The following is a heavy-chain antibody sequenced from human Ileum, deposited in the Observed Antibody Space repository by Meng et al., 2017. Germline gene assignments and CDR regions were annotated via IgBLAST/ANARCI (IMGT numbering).Heavy chain of an antibody. CDR2: IDDNGSGT. CDR1: KFTFSNYV. Sequence: GESLKISCAASKFTFSNYVMYWVRQTPGKGLEWVSAIDDNGSGTYYADSVKGRFTISRDNSKTTLYLQMNSLRADDTAVYYCAKKYYSKNTGFSFFDYWGQGTLVTVSS. D-gene: IGHD3-10*01. CDR3: AKKYYSKNTGFSFFDY. J-gene: IGHJ4*02. V-gene: IGHV3-23*01.